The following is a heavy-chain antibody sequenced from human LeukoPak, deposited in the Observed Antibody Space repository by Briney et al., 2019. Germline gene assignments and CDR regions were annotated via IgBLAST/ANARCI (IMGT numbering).Heavy chain of an antibody. D-gene: IGHD5-24*01. J-gene: IGHJ4*02. CDR3: ARGARAGYNLEPFDY. V-gene: IGHV4-59*08. CDR1: GDSISNYY. CDR2: IYYSGST. Sequence: TSETLSLTCTVSGDSISNYYWSWIRQPPGKGLEWIGFIYYSGSTNYNPSLKSRVTISVDTSKNQFSLKLSSVTAADTAVYYCARGARAGYNLEPFDYWGQGTLVTVSS.